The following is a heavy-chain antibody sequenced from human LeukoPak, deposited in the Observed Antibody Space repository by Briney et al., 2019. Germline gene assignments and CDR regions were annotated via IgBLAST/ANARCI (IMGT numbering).Heavy chain of an antibody. V-gene: IGHV3-23*01. CDR1: GFTFNNFA. CDR3: ARQLNLDY. J-gene: IGHJ4*02. Sequence: PGGSLRLSCAASGFTFNNFALDWVRQAPGKGLEWISRIGPSGVTTYYADSVKGRFTISRDNSKNSLYLQMNSLRAEDTALYYYARQLNLDYWGQGTLVTVSS. CDR2: IGPSGVTT. D-gene: IGHD1-1*01.